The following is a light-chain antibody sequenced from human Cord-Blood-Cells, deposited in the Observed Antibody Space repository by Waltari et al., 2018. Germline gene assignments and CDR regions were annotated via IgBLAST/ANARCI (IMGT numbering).Light chain of an antibody. CDR3: QQYGSSPPT. Sequence: ELVLTQSPGTLSLSPGERATVPCRASQSFISSYLAWYQQKPGQAPRLLIYGASARATGIPDRFSSSGAGTDFTLTISRLEPEDFAVYYCQQYGSSPPTFGQGTKVEIK. V-gene: IGKV3-20*01. J-gene: IGKJ1*01. CDR1: QSFISSY. CDR2: GAS.